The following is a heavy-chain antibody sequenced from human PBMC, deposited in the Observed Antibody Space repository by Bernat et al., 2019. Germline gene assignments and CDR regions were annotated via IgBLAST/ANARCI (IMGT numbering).Heavy chain of an antibody. CDR1: GFTFSSYV. D-gene: IGHD2-15*01. CDR3: ARGGRSGYCSGGSCFRIDS. Sequence: EVRLVESGGGLVQPGGSLRLSCAASGFTFSSYVMYWVRQAPGEGLEYASAISSDGISTYYSNSMKGRFTISRDNSKNTLYLQMGSLRAEDMAVYYCARGGRSGYCSGGSCFRIDSWGQGTLVTVS. V-gene: IGHV3-64*01. CDR2: ISSDGIST. J-gene: IGHJ4*02.